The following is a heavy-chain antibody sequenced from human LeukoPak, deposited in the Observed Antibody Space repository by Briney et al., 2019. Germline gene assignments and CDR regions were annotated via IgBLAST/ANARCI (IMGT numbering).Heavy chain of an antibody. Sequence: GASVKVSCKASGYTFTDYYIHWVRQAPGQGLEWMGWINPNSGGTNYAQKFRGRVTMTRDTSISTAYMELSRLRSDDTAVYYCARVFYYYGSGSYYNWGQGTLVTVSS. CDR3: ARVFYYYGSGSYYN. D-gene: IGHD3-10*01. CDR2: INPNSGGT. J-gene: IGHJ4*02. CDR1: GYTFTDYY. V-gene: IGHV1-2*02.